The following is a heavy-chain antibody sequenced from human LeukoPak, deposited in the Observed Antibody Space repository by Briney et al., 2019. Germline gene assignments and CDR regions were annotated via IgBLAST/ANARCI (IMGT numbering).Heavy chain of an antibody. CDR2: ISYDGSNK. Sequence: GGSLRLSCAASGFTFSSYAMHWVRQAPGKGLEWVAVISYDGSNKYYADSVKGRFTISRNNSKNTLYLQMSSLRADDTAVYYCARGLQQQLGWFDPWGQGTQVTVSS. CDR3: ARGLQQQLGWFDP. V-gene: IGHV3-30*15. CDR1: GFTFSSYA. J-gene: IGHJ5*02. D-gene: IGHD6-13*01.